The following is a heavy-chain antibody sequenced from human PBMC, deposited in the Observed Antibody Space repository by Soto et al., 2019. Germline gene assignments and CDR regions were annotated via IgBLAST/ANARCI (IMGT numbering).Heavy chain of an antibody. CDR2: ISAYNGKT. Sequence: QVQLVQSGGEVKKPGASVKLSCTASGYTFTSYGISWVRQAPGQGLEWMGWISAYNGKTNYAQNVQGRVTMTTDTSTRTAYMDLRSLRSDDTAVYYYARGGDVNYCHRMDVWGQGTTVTVSS. D-gene: IGHD5-12*01. V-gene: IGHV1-18*01. CDR3: ARGGDVNYCHRMDV. J-gene: IGHJ6*02. CDR1: GYTFTSYG.